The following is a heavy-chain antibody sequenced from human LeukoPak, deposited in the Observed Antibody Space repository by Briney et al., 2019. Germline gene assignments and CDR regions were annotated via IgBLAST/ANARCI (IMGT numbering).Heavy chain of an antibody. V-gene: IGHV4-34*01. CDR3: ARGAYYDFWSGYSPRWYSFDY. D-gene: IGHD3-3*01. CDR2: INHSGST. J-gene: IGHJ4*02. CDR1: GGSFSGYY. Sequence: SETLSLTCAVYGGSFSGYYWSWIRQPPGNGLEWIGEINHSGSTNYNPSLKSRVTISVDTSKNQFSLKLSSVTAADTAVYYCARGAYYDFWSGYSPRWYSFDYWGQGTLVTVSS.